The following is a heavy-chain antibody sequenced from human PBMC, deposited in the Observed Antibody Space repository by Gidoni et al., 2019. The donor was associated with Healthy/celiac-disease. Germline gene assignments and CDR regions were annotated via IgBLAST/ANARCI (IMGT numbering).Heavy chain of an antibody. J-gene: IGHJ4*02. CDR1: AGPFSSYA. V-gene: IGHV1-69*01. CDR2: IIPIFGTA. Sequence: QVQLVQSGAEVKKPGSSVKVSCKAPAGPFSSYAISWVRQAPGQGLEWMGGIIPIFGTANYAQKFQGRVTITADESTSTAYMELSSLRSEDTAVYYCASNRFVVVVAATHFDYWGQGTLVTVSS. D-gene: IGHD2-15*01. CDR3: ASNRFVVVVAATHFDY.